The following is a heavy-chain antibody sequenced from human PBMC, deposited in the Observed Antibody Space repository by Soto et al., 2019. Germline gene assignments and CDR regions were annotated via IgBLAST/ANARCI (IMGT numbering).Heavy chain of an antibody. J-gene: IGHJ4*02. D-gene: IGHD1-26*01. CDR3: ARSGNYRLDF. Sequence: ASVKVSYKTSGYTFSTFAIHWVRQAPGQRLEWMGWINGANGKTDYSQKYQGRVTITRDTSVRTAYMELSSLRSEDTALYYCARSGNYRLDFWGQGTMVTVSS. CDR2: INGANGKT. V-gene: IGHV1-3*01. CDR1: GYTFSTFA.